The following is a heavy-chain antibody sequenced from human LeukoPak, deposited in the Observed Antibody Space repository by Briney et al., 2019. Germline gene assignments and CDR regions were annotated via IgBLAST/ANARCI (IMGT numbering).Heavy chain of an antibody. Sequence: PGGSLRLSCAASGFTFSSYAMSWVRQAPGKGLEWVSAISGSGGSTYYADSVKGRFTISRDNSKNTLYLQMNSLRAEDTAVYYCAKAARLSYDSSGYYSSFDYWGQGTPVTVSS. CDR3: AKAARLSYDSSGYYSSFDY. CDR1: GFTFSSYA. V-gene: IGHV3-23*01. CDR2: ISGSGGST. J-gene: IGHJ4*02. D-gene: IGHD3-22*01.